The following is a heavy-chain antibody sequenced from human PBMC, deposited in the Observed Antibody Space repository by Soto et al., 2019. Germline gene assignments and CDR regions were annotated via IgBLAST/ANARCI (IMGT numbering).Heavy chain of an antibody. CDR1: GKSFSGYS. J-gene: IGHJ4*02. CDR2: IDDSGTA. D-gene: IGHD6-19*01. Sequence: ASETLSLTCVVYGKSFSGYSWNWIRQSPGKGLEWIGDIDDSGTARYSPSLKTRVTISIDTSKREISLSLTSVTAADTAVYYCARQPVADYWGQGTLVTVSS. V-gene: IGHV4-34*01. CDR3: ARQPVADY.